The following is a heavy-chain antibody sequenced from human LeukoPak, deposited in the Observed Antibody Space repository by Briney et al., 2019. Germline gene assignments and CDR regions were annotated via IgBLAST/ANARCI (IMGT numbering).Heavy chain of an antibody. Sequence: ASVKFSCKASGYTFTSYGISWVRQAPGQGLEWMGWISAYNGNTNYAQKLQGRVTMTTDTSTSTAYMELRSLRSDDTAVYYCARDGDYDILTGRASNYYMDVWGKGTTVTVSS. CDR2: ISAYNGNT. D-gene: IGHD3-9*01. CDR1: GYTFTSYG. V-gene: IGHV1-18*01. CDR3: ARDGDYDILTGRASNYYMDV. J-gene: IGHJ6*03.